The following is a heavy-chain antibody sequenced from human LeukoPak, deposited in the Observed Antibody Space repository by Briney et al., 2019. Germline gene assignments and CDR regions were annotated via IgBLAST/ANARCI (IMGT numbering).Heavy chain of an antibody. D-gene: IGHD3-10*01. V-gene: IGHV1-24*01. J-gene: IGHJ5*02. CDR3: ATDRGKWPTLRGTHT. CDR2: FDPEHGET. Sequence: GASVKVSCKVSGYSLTELSMHWVRQAPGKGLEWMGGFDPEHGETIYAQKFQGRVTMPEDTSTNTAYMELNSLRTEDTAVYYCATDRGKWPTLRGTHTWGQGTLVTVSS. CDR1: GYSLTELS.